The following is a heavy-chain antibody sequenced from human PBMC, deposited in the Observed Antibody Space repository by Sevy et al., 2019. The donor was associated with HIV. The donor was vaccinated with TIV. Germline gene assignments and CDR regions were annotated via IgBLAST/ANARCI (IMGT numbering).Heavy chain of an antibody. CDR1: GGSISAYY. CDR2: IYYTGST. V-gene: IGHV4-59*01. Sequence: SETLSLTCTVSGGSISAYYWSWIRQPPGKGLEYLGYIYYTGSTNYTPSLKSRVTISVDTSKNQFPLKLSSVTAADTAVYYCARAPPVRSGDDSLNWFDPWGQGTLVTVSS. D-gene: IGHD5-12*01. J-gene: IGHJ5*02. CDR3: ARAPPVRSGDDSLNWFDP.